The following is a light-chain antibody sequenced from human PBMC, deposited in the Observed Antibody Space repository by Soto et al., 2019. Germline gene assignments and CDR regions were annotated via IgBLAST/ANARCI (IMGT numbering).Light chain of an antibody. Sequence: EIVMTQSPATLSVSPGERATLSCRASQSVSSDLAWYEQKPGQATRLLIYGASTSATGIPARFSGSGSGTEFTLTISSLQSEDFAVYYCQQYNNWPLNFVGGTKVEIK. J-gene: IGKJ4*01. V-gene: IGKV3-15*01. CDR2: GAS. CDR1: QSVSSD. CDR3: QQYNNWPLN.